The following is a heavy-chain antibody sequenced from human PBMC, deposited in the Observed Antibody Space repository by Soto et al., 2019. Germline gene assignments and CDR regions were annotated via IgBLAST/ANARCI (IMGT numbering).Heavy chain of an antibody. V-gene: IGHV1-3*05. CDR1: GYTFTGYA. J-gene: IGHJ4*02. Sequence: QVQLVQSGAEEKKPGASVKVSCKASGYTFTGYAMHWVRQAPGQRLEWMGWINAGNGNTKYSQKFQGRVTITRDTSASTAYMEPSSLRSEDTAVYYCARAVAVAADFDYCGQGTLVTVSS. CDR3: ARAVAVAADFDY. D-gene: IGHD6-19*01. CDR2: INAGNGNT.